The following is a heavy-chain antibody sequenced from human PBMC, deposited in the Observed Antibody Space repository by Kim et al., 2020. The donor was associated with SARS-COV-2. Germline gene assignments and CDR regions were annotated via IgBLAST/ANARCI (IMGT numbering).Heavy chain of an antibody. CDR3: ARVRYDSSGTFDY. V-gene: IGHV4-59*01. Sequence: SNPAPQSRVTISVDTSKNQFSLKLSSVTAADTAVYYCARVRYDSSGTFDYWGQGTLVTVSS. D-gene: IGHD3-22*01. J-gene: IGHJ4*02.